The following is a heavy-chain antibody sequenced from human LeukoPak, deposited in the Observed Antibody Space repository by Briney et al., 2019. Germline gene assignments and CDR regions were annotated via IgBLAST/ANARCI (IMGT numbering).Heavy chain of an antibody. V-gene: IGHV3-30-3*01. CDR3: ARDYYDSSAFGTDV. CDR2: ISYDGSNK. Sequence: GRSLRLSCAASGFTFSSYAMHWVRQAPGKGLEWVAVISYDGSNKYYADSVKGRFTISRDSSKNTLYLQMNSLRAEDTAVYYCARDYYDSSAFGTDVWGQGTTVTVSS. J-gene: IGHJ6*02. CDR1: GFTFSSYA. D-gene: IGHD3-22*01.